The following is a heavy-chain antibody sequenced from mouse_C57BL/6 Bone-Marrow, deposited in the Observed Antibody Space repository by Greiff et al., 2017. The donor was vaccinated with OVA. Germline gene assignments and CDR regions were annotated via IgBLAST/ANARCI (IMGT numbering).Heavy chain of an antibody. CDR1: GFTFSSYA. CDR3: TREGGNPYYFDY. CDR2: ISSGGGYI. J-gene: IGHJ2*01. Sequence: EVQRVESGEGLVKPGGSLKLSCAASGFTFSSYAMSWVRQTPGKRLEWVAYISSGGGYIYYADTVKGRFTISRDNARTTLYLQMSSLKSEDTAMYYCTREGGNPYYFDYWGQGTTLTVSS. D-gene: IGHD2-1*01. V-gene: IGHV5-9-1*02.